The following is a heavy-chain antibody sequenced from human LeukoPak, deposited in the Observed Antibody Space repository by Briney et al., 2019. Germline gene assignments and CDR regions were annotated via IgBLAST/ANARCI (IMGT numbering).Heavy chain of an antibody. CDR3: ARHEYSSGLYEGFVDK. CDR1: GYSFTSYW. V-gene: IGHV5-51*01. J-gene: IGHJ4*02. D-gene: IGHD6-19*01. CDR2: IYPDDSDT. Sequence: GESLKISCKGSGYSFTSYWIAWVRQMPGKGLEWMGIIYPDDSDTRYSPSFQGQVTISADKSINTAYLQWSSLKASDTAMYYCARHEYSSGLYEGFVDKWGQGTLVTVSS.